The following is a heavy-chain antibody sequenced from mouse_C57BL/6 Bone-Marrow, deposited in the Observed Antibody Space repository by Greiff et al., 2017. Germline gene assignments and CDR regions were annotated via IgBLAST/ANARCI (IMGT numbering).Heavy chain of an antibody. CDR3: TRCLGFAY. CDR2: IDPENGDT. Sequence: EVKLQESGAELVRPGASVKLSCTASGFNIKDDYMHWVKQRPEQGLEWIGWIDPENGDTEYASKFQGKATITADTSSNTAYLQLSSLTSEDTAVYYCTRCLGFAYWGQGTLVTDSA. CDR1: GFNIKDDY. V-gene: IGHV14-4*01. J-gene: IGHJ3*01.